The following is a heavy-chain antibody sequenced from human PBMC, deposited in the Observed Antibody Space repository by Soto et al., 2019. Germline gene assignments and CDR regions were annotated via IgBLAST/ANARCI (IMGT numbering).Heavy chain of an antibody. CDR1: GGSLSGYY. CDR2: IYSRGNT. CDR3: ARRRGTGSCFDY. Sequence: GTLSLPCTVSGGSLSGYYWSLVPQPPGKGLEWIAHIYSRGNTNYNPSLKSRVTISVDTSKNQLSLKLSSVTAADTAIYYCARRRGTGSCFDYWGQGTLVTVSS. D-gene: IGHD6-13*01. V-gene: IGHV4-59*01. J-gene: IGHJ4*02.